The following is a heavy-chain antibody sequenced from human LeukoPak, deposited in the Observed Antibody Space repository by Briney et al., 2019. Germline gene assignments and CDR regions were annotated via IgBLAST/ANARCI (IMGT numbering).Heavy chain of an antibody. Sequence: ASVKVSCTASGFTFTNYYMHWVRQAPGQGLEWMGWINPNSGGTNYAQKFQGRVTMTRDTSISTAYMELSRLRSDDTAVYYCARVNRGMITFGGVIAPGDAFDIWGQGTMVTVSS. J-gene: IGHJ3*02. CDR3: ARVNRGMITFGGVIAPGDAFDI. V-gene: IGHV1-2*02. D-gene: IGHD3-16*02. CDR2: INPNSGGT. CDR1: GFTFTNYY.